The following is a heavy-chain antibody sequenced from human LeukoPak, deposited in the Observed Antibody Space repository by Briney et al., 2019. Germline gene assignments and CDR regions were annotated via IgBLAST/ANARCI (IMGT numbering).Heavy chain of an antibody. J-gene: IGHJ4*02. CDR2: ISYDGTNK. CDR3: ARENIVVVTAIAGFDY. D-gene: IGHD2-21*02. V-gene: IGHV3-30*04. Sequence: PGGSLRLSCAASGFTFTSYAMHCVRQSPSNELEWVAVISYDGTNKYYADSVKGRFTISRDNSKNTLYLKMNSLRAEDTAVYYCARENIVVVTAIAGFDYWGQGTLVTVSS. CDR1: GFTFTSYA.